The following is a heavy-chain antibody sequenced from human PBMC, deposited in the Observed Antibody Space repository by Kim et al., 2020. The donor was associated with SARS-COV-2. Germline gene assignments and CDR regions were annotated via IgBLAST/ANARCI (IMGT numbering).Heavy chain of an antibody. J-gene: IGHJ4*02. CDR3: ERGMGREAAETF. Sequence: KHYADSGKGRFNISRDNSKSTLYMQMSSLRPEHTALYYCERGMGREAAETFWGQGTLVSVSS. V-gene: IGHV3-30*03. D-gene: IGHD6-13*01. CDR2: K.